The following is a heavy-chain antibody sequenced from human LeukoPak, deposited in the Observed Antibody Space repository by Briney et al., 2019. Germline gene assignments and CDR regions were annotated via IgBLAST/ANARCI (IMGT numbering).Heavy chain of an antibody. V-gene: IGHV4-4*07. CDR1: GGSISSYY. Sequence: AETLSLTCTVSGGSISSYYWSWIRQPAGKGLEWIGRIYTSGSTNYNPSLKSRVTMSVDTSKNQFSLKLSSVTAADTAVYYCAARDSSSWYERFDYWGQGTLVTVSS. CDR3: AARDSSSWYERFDY. J-gene: IGHJ4*02. CDR2: IYTSGST. D-gene: IGHD6-13*01.